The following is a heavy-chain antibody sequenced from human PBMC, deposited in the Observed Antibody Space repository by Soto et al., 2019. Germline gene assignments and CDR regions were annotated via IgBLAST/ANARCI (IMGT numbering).Heavy chain of an antibody. V-gene: IGHV1-69*12. CDR2: IIPIFGTA. D-gene: IGHD2-2*01. CDR3: ARHVPAAGYYYGMDV. J-gene: IGHJ6*02. Sequence: QVQLVQSGAEVKKPGSSVKVSCKASGGTFSRYAISWVRQAPGQGLEWMGGIIPIFGTADYAQKFQGRVTITADESASTAYMELSSLRSEDTAVYYCARHVPAAGYYYGMDVWGQGTTVTVSS. CDR1: GGTFSRYA.